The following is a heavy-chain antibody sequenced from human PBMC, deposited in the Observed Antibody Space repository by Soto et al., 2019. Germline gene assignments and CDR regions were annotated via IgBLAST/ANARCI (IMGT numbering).Heavy chain of an antibody. CDR2: MYPGDSQT. V-gene: IGHV5-51*01. J-gene: IGHJ4*02. CDR3: ARLRYCSGGNCYVDY. Sequence: PGEALKTFCNTPGYSFSHYWIGWVRQMRGKGLEWVGVMYPGDSQTRYSPSFQGHVTITVDKSISTAYLHWSSLKASDTALYYCARLRYCSGGNCYVDYWGQGTLVTVSS. D-gene: IGHD2-15*01. CDR1: GYSFSHYW.